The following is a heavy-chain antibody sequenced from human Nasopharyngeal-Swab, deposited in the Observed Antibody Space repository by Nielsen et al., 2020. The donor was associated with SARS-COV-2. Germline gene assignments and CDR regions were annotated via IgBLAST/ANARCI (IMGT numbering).Heavy chain of an antibody. Sequence: ASVKVSCKASGHTFTSYGISWVRQAPGQGLEWMGWISAYNGNTNYAQKLQGRVTMTTDTSTSTAYMELRSLRSDDTAVYYCARFRRRITIFGVAQTALDYWGQGTLVTVSS. D-gene: IGHD3-3*01. J-gene: IGHJ4*02. CDR2: ISAYNGNT. CDR1: GHTFTSYG. V-gene: IGHV1-18*01. CDR3: ARFRRRITIFGVAQTALDY.